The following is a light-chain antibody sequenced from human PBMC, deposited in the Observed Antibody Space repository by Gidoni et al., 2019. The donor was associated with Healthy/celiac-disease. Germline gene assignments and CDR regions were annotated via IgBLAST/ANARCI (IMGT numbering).Light chain of an antibody. CDR3: QQYNNWPPWT. J-gene: IGKJ1*01. V-gene: IGKV3-15*01. CDR2: GAS. CDR1: QSVSSN. Sequence: EMVMTQSPATLSVSPGERATLSCRASQSVSSNLAWYQQKPGQAPRLLIYGASTRATVIPASFSGSGSGTEFTLTISSLQSEDFSVYYCQQYNNWPPWTFGQGTKVEIK.